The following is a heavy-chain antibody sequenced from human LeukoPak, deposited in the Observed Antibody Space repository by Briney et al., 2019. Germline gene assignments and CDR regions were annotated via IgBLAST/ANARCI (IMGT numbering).Heavy chain of an antibody. J-gene: IGHJ4*02. CDR2: IYSGGST. CDR1: GFTFSDYA. V-gene: IGHV3-66*01. CDR3: ARDRACSGGTCYNSFDF. D-gene: IGHD2-15*01. Sequence: GGSLRLSCAASGFTFSDYAMHWVRQAPGKGLEWVSVIYSGGSTYYADSVKGRFTISRDSSKNTLYLQMNSLRVDDTAVYYCARDRACSGGTCYNSFDFWGQGTLVTVSS.